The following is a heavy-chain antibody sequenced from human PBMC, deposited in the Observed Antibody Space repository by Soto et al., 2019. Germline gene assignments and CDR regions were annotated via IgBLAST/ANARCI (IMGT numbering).Heavy chain of an antibody. CDR2: INHSGST. Sequence: SETLSLTCAVYGGSFSGYYWSWIRQPPGKGLEWIGEINHSGSTNYNPSLKSRVTISVDTSKNQFSLKLSSVTAADTAVYYCARSRVVAATRSRVEYFQHWGQGTLVTVSS. CDR1: GGSFSGYY. J-gene: IGHJ1*01. CDR3: ARSRVVAATRSRVEYFQH. D-gene: IGHD2-15*01. V-gene: IGHV4-34*01.